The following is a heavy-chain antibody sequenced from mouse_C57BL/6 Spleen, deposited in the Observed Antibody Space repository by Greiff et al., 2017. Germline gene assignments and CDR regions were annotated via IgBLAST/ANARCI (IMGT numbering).Heavy chain of an antibody. CDR3: ARDKGDYIDD. J-gene: IGHJ2*01. CDR2: IRAGGSYT. CDR1: GFTFSSYS. Sequence: VMLVEPGGGLVKPGGSLKLSCAASGFTFSSYSMPWVRQTPEQRLEWVATIRAGGSYTSYPDTVKGRFTLSRDNAKNTRYLQMSPLKSEASAMDYRARDKGDYIDDWGQGTTLTVSS. V-gene: IGHV5-4*01.